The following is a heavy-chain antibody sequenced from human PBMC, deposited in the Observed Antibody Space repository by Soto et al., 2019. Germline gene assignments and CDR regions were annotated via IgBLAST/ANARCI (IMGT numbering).Heavy chain of an antibody. J-gene: IGHJ5*02. V-gene: IGHV1-18*01. D-gene: IGHD2-2*01. CDR3: ARGEAQYCSSTSCYPGWFDP. CDR1: GYTFTSYG. CDR2: ISAYNGNT. Sequence: ASVKVSCKASGYTFTSYGISWVRQAPGQGLEWMGWISAYNGNTNYAQKLQGRVTMTTDTSTSTAYMELRSLRSDDTAVYYCARGEAQYCSSTSCYPGWFDPWGQGTLVTVSS.